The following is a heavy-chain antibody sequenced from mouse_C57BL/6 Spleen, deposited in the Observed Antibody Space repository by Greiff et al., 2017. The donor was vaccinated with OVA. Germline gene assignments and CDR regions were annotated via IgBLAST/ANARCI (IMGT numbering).Heavy chain of an antibody. D-gene: IGHD1-1*01. CDR2: ISSGGDYI. CDR1: GFTFSSYA. Sequence: EVKVVESGEGLVKPGGSLKLSCAASGFTFSSYAMSWVRQTPEKRLEWVAYISSGGDYIYYADTVKGRFTISRDNARNTLYLQMSSLKSEDTAMYYCTRVYYGHYAMDYWGQGTSVTVSS. J-gene: IGHJ4*01. CDR3: TRVYYGHYAMDY. V-gene: IGHV5-9-1*02.